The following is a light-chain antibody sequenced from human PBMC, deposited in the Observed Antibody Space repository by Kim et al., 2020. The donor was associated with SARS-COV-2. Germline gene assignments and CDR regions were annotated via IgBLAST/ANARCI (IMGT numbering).Light chain of an antibody. Sequence: SVAMGQTARITCGGNNIGSKNVHWYQQKPGQAPVLVIYRDSNRPSGIPERFSGSNSGNTATLTISRAQAGDEADYYCQVWDSSTAVFGGGTQLTVL. V-gene: IGLV3-9*01. J-gene: IGLJ2*01. CDR1: NIGSKN. CDR3: QVWDSSTAV. CDR2: RDS.